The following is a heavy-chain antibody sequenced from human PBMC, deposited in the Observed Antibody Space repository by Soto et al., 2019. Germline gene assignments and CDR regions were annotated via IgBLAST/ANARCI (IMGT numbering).Heavy chain of an antibody. CDR3: ARVSAAAGTGWFDP. CDR2: ISAYNGNT. J-gene: IGHJ5*02. V-gene: IGHV1-18*04. D-gene: IGHD6-13*01. Sequence: VKVSCKASGYTFTSYGISWVRQAPGQGLEWMGWISAYNGNTNYAQKLQGRVTMTTDTSTSTAYMELRSLRSDDTAVYYCARVSAAAGTGWFDPWGQGTLVTVSS. CDR1: GYTFTSYG.